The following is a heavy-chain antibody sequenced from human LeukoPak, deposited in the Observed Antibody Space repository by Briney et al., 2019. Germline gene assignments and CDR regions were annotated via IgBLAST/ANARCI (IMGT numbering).Heavy chain of an antibody. CDR2: THRSGDT. J-gene: IGHJ4*02. Sequence: TSGTLSLTCAVCGVSISSDNWWTWVRQPPGKGLEWIGETHRSGDTKYNPSLNGRATISMDISKNHLSLNLNSVTAADTAMYYCATRDQSRTYMVPLDSWGQGTLVTVSS. CDR3: ATRDQSRTYMVPLDS. D-gene: IGHD3-10*01. V-gene: IGHV4-4*02. CDR1: GVSISSDNW.